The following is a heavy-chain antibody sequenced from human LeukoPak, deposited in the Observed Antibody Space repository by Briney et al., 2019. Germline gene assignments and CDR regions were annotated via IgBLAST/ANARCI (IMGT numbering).Heavy chain of an antibody. D-gene: IGHD3-10*01. CDR3: AKDMNSYGSGSSYNPWGPFDS. CDR2: IAWNSGNT. J-gene: IGHJ4*02. CDR1: GFTFDNYA. Sequence: VRSLRLSCAASGFTFDNYAMHWVRQAPGKGLEWVSGIAWNSGNTGFADSVKGRFTISRDNAENSLSLQMNSLTPEDTAFYFCAKDMNSYGSGSSYNPWGPFDSWGQGTLVTVSS. V-gene: IGHV3-9*01.